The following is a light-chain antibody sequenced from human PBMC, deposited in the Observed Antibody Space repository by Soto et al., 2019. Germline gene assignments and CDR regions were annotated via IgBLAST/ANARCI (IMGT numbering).Light chain of an antibody. J-gene: IGKJ2*01. V-gene: IGKV3-11*01. Sequence: EIVLTQSPATLSLSPGDRATLSCRASQSVSSYLAWDQQKPGQAPRLLIYDASNRATGIPARFSCSWSGTDFTLTISSLEPEGFAVYYCQQRSNWPPTFGEGTKREI. CDR3: QQRSNWPPT. CDR2: DAS. CDR1: QSVSSY.